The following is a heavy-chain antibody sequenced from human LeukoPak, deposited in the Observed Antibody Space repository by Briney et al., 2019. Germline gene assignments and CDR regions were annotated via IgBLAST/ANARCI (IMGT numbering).Heavy chain of an antibody. CDR3: ARGDNYYDSSGYYY. V-gene: IGHV1-69*13. Sequence: ASVKVSCTASGGTFSSYAISWVRQAPGQGLERMGGIIPIFGTANYAQKFQGRVTITADESTSTAYMELSSLRSEDTAVYYCARGDNYYDSSGYYYWGQGTLVTVSS. D-gene: IGHD3-22*01. J-gene: IGHJ4*02. CDR1: GGTFSSYA. CDR2: IIPIFGTA.